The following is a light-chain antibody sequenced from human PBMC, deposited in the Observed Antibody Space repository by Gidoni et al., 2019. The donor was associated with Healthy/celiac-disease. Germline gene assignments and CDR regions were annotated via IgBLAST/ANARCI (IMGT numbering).Light chain of an antibody. CDR1: QGISSA. V-gene: IGKV1-13*02. J-gene: IGKJ1*01. CDR2: DAS. Sequence: AIQLTQSTSSLSASVGDRVTITCRASQGISSALAWYQQKPGKAPKLLIYDASSLESGVPSRFSGSGSGTDFTLTISSLQPEDFATYYCQQFNSYPRTFXXXTKVEIK. CDR3: QQFNSYPRT.